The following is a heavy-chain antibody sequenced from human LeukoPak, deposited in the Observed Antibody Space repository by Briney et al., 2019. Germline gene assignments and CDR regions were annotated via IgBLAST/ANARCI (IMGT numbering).Heavy chain of an antibody. Sequence: SETLSLTCTVSGGSINRYNWNWIRQPPGKGLEWIGHIYYSGSTKYNTSLTSRVTISVDTSKNPFSLKLSSVTAADTAVYYCASFRRGQPPYCYVDLWGRGTLVTVSS. D-gene: IGHD3-10*01. J-gene: IGHJ2*01. CDR2: IYYSGST. CDR3: ASFRRGQPPYCYVDL. CDR1: GGSINRYN. V-gene: IGHV4-59*08.